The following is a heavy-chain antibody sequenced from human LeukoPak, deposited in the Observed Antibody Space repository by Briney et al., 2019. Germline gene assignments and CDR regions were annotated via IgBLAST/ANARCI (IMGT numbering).Heavy chain of an antibody. V-gene: IGHV3-7*05. D-gene: IGHD5-24*01. CDR1: GFTFSNYW. J-gene: IGHJ5*02. Sequence: GGSLRLSCAASGFTFSNYWMIWVSQAPGKGLEWVGNIKQDGSEKRYADSVRGRFSISRDNAQTSLYLQMNSLRAEDTAVYYCARASDPWLQLTWGQGTLVTVSS. CDR2: IKQDGSEK. CDR3: ARASDPWLQLT.